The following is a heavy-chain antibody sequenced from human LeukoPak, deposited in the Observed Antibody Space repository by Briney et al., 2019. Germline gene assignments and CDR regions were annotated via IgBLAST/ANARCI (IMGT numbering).Heavy chain of an antibody. V-gene: IGHV3-23*01. CDR1: GFTFSKYA. J-gene: IGHJ6*04. CDR2: ISGSGGST. CDR3: AELGITMIGGV. Sequence: QTGGSLRLSCAASGFTFSKYAMSWVRQAPGKGPEWVAAISGSGGSTYYADSVKGRFAISRDNSKNTLYLQMNSLRAEDTAVYYCAELGITMIGGVWGKGTTVTISS. D-gene: IGHD3-10*02.